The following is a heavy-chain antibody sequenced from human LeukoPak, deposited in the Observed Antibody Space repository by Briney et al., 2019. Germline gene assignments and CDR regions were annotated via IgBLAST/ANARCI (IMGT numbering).Heavy chain of an antibody. CDR2: ISSSSSYI. CDR3: ARVGSMRSGPDY. CDR1: GFTFDDYG. J-gene: IGHJ4*02. Sequence: PGGSLRLTCTASGFTFDDYGMNWVRQAPGKGLEWVSSISSSSSYIYYADSVKGRFTISRDNAKNSLYLQMNSLRAEDTAVYYCARVGSMRSGPDYWGQGTLVTVSS. D-gene: IGHD6-19*01. V-gene: IGHV3-21*01.